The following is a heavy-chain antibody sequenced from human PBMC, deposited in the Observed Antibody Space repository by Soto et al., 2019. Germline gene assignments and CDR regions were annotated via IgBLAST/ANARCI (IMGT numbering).Heavy chain of an antibody. Sequence: GGSLRLSCAASGFTFDDYAMHWVRQAPGKGLEWVSGISWNSGSIGYADSVKGRFTISRDNAKNSLYLQMNSLRAEDTALYYCASSQAICTNGVCPHPEVFDYWGQGTLVTVSS. CDR3: ASSQAICTNGVCPHPEVFDY. V-gene: IGHV3-9*01. D-gene: IGHD2-8*01. CDR1: GFTFDDYA. CDR2: ISWNSGSI. J-gene: IGHJ4*02.